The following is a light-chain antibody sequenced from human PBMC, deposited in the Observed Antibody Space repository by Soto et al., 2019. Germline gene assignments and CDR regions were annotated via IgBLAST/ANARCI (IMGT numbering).Light chain of an antibody. V-gene: IGKV1-5*03. CDR2: EAS. CDR3: QQYDFLVVT. J-gene: IGKJ1*01. CDR1: QSINKW. Sequence: VAMTQSPSALSASVGDRVTMTCRASQSINKWLAWYQQKPGKAPNLLLYEASSFHSGVPSRFSGRGFGTEFTLTINSLQLDDFATYYCQQYDFLVVTFGQGTKVEV.